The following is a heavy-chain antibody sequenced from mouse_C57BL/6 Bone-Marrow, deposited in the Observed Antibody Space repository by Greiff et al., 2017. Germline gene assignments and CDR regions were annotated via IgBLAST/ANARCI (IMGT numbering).Heavy chain of an antibody. D-gene: IGHD2-2*01. CDR2: IYPRSGNT. CDR1: GYTFTSYG. CDR3: ARCGYHGGFAY. J-gene: IGHJ3*01. V-gene: IGHV1-81*01. Sequence: QVQLQQSGAELARPGASVKLSCKASGYTFTSYGISWVKQRTGQGLEWIGEIYPRSGNTYYNEKFKGKATLTADKSSSTAYMELRSLTSDDSAVYFCARCGYHGGFAYWGQGTLVTVSA.